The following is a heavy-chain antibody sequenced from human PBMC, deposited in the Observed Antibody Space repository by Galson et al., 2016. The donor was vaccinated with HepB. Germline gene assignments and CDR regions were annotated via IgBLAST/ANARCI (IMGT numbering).Heavy chain of an antibody. Sequence: SLRLSCAASGFTFSSFAMTWVRQAPGKGLEWVSTILRSGSSTYNADSVKGRFTISRDNSRSTLSLQMNSLRAEDTAVYYCARVLPMTTVTTRGSWFDPWGQGTLVTVTS. V-gene: IGHV3-23*01. CDR1: GFTFSSFA. CDR3: ARVLPMTTVTTRGSWFDP. D-gene: IGHD4-17*01. J-gene: IGHJ5*02. CDR2: ILRSGSST.